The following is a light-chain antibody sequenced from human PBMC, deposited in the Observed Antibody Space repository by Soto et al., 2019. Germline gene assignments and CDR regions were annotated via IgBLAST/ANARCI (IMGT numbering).Light chain of an antibody. CDR2: DNI. V-gene: IGLV1-51*01. J-gene: IGLJ3*02. Sequence: QSVLTQSLSVSAAPGQTVTISCSGTSSNIGNNYVSWYQLLPETAPKLLIYDNIKRPSGIPDRFSGSKSGTSATLVITGLQTGDEADYYCGTWESSRNWVFGGGTKLTVL. CDR1: SSNIGNNY. CDR3: GTWESSRNWV.